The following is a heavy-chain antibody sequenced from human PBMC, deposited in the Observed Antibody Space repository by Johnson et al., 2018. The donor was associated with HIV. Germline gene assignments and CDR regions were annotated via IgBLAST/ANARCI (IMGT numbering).Heavy chain of an antibody. D-gene: IGHD3-10*01. CDR1: GFTFSNAW. Sequence: VQLVESGGDLVKPGGSLRLSCAASGFTFSNAWMNWVRQAPGKGLEWVGRIKSNSDGGAADYAAPVKDRFSISRDDSKKTLFLEMNSLETEDTGVYYCTTRRSGVSSWSYSLLFAFDRWGQGTMVTVSA. V-gene: IGHV3-15*01. CDR3: TTRRSGVSSWSYSLLFAFDR. CDR2: IKSNSDGGAA. J-gene: IGHJ3*01.